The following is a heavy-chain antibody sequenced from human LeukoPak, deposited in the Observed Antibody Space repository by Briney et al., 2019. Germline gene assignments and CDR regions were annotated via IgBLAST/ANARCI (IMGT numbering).Heavy chain of an antibody. CDR2: IYYSGST. D-gene: IGHD1-26*01. Sequence: PSETLSLTCTVSGGSVSSGSYYWSWIRQPPGKGLEWIGYIYYSGSTNYNPSLKSRVTISVDTSKNQFSLKLSSVTAADTAVYYCARVGATYDAFDIWSQGTMVTVSS. J-gene: IGHJ3*02. CDR1: GGSVSSGSYY. CDR3: ARVGATYDAFDI. V-gene: IGHV4-61*01.